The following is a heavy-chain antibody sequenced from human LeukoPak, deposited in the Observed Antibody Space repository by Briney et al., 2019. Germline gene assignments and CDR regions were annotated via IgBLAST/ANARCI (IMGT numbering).Heavy chain of an antibody. Sequence: GESLKISCKGAGYRFTNYWIGWVRQMPGKGLEWMGIIYPGDSDTRYSPSFQGQVTISADKSISTAYLQWSSLKASDTAMYYCARTAVDTAWYMDVWGKGTTVTVSS. CDR3: ARTAVDTAWYMDV. CDR1: GYRFTNYW. D-gene: IGHD5-18*01. J-gene: IGHJ6*03. CDR2: IYPGDSDT. V-gene: IGHV5-51*01.